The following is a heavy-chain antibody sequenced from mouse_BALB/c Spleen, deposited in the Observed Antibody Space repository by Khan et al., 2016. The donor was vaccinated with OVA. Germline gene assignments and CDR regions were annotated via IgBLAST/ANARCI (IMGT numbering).Heavy chain of an antibody. Sequence: EVKLLESGAELGRPGSSVKLSCKTSGSTFTSYGIKWVKQRPGQGLEWIGYIYPGNGSTDYNERFQGKAIMTQDTSTRPAYMQLRSVTSEDSAIYFCTTAYYRYYFDYWGQGTTLTVSS. D-gene: IGHD2-14*01. V-gene: IGHV1S134*01. CDR2: IYPGNGST. J-gene: IGHJ2*01. CDR1: GSTFTSYG. CDR3: TTAYYRYYFDY.